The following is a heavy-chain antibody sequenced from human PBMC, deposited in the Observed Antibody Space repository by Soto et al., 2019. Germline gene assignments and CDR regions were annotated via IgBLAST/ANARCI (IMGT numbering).Heavy chain of an antibody. CDR2: IYYSGST. Sequence: NPSETLSLTCTVSGGSISSGGYYWSWIRQHPGKGLEWIGYIYYSGSTYYNPSLKSRVTISVDTSKNQFSLKLSSVTAADTAVYYCARDQHYYDSSGYSPGAFDIWGQGTMVTVSS. V-gene: IGHV4-31*03. CDR3: ARDQHYYDSSGYSPGAFDI. D-gene: IGHD3-22*01. J-gene: IGHJ3*02. CDR1: GGSISSGGYY.